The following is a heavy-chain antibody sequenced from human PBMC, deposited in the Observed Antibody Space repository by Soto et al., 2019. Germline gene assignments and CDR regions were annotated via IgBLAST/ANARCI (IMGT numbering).Heavy chain of an antibody. CDR2: IDTSGNT. V-gene: IGHV4-4*07. CDR3: ARAPLRYFDWLLSGAFDI. D-gene: IGHD3-9*01. J-gene: IGHJ3*02. CDR1: VDSITTYY. Sequence: SETLSLTCTVSVDSITTYYWSWIRQPAGKGLEWIGRIDTSGNTNYNPSLKSRVTMSVDTSKNQFSLQLNSVTPEDTAVYYCARAPLRYFDWLLSGAFDIWGQGTMVTVSS.